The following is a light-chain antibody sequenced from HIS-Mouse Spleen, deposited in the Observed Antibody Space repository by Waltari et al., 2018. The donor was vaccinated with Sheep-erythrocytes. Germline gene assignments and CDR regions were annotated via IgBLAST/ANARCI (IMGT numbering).Light chain of an antibody. CDR3: QQYDSLPIT. CDR2: DAS. Sequence: DIQTTQPPSSLPSSVRDKVTITSQARQGISNYLNWYQQKPGKAPKLLIYDASNLETGVPSRFSGSGSGTDFTLTISSLQPEDIATYYCQQYDSLPITFGGGTQVEIK. V-gene: IGKV1-33*01. CDR1: QGISNY. J-gene: IGKJ4*01.